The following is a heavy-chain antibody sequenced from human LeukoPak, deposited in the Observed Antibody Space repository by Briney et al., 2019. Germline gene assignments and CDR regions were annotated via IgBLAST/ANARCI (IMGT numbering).Heavy chain of an antibody. Sequence: SETLSLTCTVSGGSISSSSYYWGWIRQPPGKGLEWIGSIYYSGSTYYNPSLKSRVTIPVDTSKNQSSLKLSSVTAADTAVYYCARGNSGSYLPDPWGQGTLVTVSS. CDR1: GGSISSSSYY. V-gene: IGHV4-39*01. CDR3: ARGNSGSYLPDP. D-gene: IGHD3-10*01. CDR2: IYYSGST. J-gene: IGHJ5*02.